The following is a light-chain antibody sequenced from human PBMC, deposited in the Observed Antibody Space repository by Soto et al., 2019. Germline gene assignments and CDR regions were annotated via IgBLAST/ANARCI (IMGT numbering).Light chain of an antibody. CDR1: SSDVGGYNY. Sequence: QSALTQPRSVSGSPGQSVTISCTGTSSDVGGYNYVSWYQHHPGKAPKLMIYDVSERPSGVPDRFSGSKSGNTASLTISGLQAEDEADYYCCSYGGSYALYVFGTGTKLTV. V-gene: IGLV2-11*01. J-gene: IGLJ1*01. CDR2: DVS. CDR3: CSYGGSYALYV.